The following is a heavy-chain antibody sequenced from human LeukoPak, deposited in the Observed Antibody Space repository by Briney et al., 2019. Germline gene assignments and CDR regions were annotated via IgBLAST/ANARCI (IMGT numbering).Heavy chain of an antibody. V-gene: IGHV1-18*01. Sequence: ASVKVSCKASGYTFTSYGISWVRQAPGQGLEWMGWISAYNGNTNYAQKLQGRVTMTTDTSTSPAYMELRSLRSDDTAVYYCARVCGGYSSSWYVCPADDFDYWGQGTLVTVSS. CDR1: GYTFTSYG. D-gene: IGHD6-13*01. CDR3: ARVCGGYSSSWYVCPADDFDY. CDR2: ISAYNGNT. J-gene: IGHJ4*02.